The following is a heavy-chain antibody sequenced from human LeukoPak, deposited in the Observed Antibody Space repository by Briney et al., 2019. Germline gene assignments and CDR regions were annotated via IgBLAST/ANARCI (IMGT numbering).Heavy chain of an antibody. CDR1: GFTFSIYD. V-gene: IGHV3-21*01. CDR2: VSSGSDYI. CDR3: ATNLDHCASSSCYFAH. D-gene: IGHD2-2*01. Sequence: GGSLRLSCAASGFTFSIYDMNWVRQAPGKGLEWVSSVSSGSDYIFYADSVKGRFTVSRDNARSSLYLQMNSLRAEDSAVYYCATNLDHCASSSCYFAHWGQGTLVTVSS. J-gene: IGHJ4*02.